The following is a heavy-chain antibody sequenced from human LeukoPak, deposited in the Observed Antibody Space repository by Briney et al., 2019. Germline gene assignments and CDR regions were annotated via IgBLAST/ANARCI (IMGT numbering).Heavy chain of an antibody. Sequence: GGSLRLSCAASGFTFSSYAMSWVRQAPGKGLEWVSAISGSGGSTYYADSVKGRFTISRDNSKNTLYLQMNSRRAEDTAVSYCAKDGKHLGIAVRFDYWGQGTLVTVSS. CDR3: AKDGKHLGIAVRFDY. D-gene: IGHD6-19*01. CDR2: ISGSGGST. J-gene: IGHJ4*02. CDR1: GFTFSSYA. V-gene: IGHV3-23*01.